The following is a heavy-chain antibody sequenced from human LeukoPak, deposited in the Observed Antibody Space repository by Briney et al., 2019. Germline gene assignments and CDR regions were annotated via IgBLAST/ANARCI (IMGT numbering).Heavy chain of an antibody. CDR1: GFTFSDYY. V-gene: IGHV3-11*01. Sequence: PGGSLRLSCAASGFTFSDYYMSWIRQAPGKGLEWVSYISSSGSTIYYADSAKGRFTISRDNAKNSLYLQMNSPRAEDTAVYYCARGGKVVVAATDFDYWGQGTLVTVSS. J-gene: IGHJ4*02. CDR3: ARGGKVVVAATDFDY. D-gene: IGHD2-15*01. CDR2: ISSSGSTI.